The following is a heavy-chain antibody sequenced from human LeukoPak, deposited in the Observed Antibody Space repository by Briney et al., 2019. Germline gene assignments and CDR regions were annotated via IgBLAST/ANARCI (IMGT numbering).Heavy chain of an antibody. J-gene: IGHJ4*02. V-gene: IGHV4-61*02. CDR1: GGSISSGSYC. CDR2: IYTSGST. CDR3: ARVNGKWELLYFDY. D-gene: IGHD1-26*01. Sequence: PSETLSLTCTVSGGSISSGSYCWSWIRQPAGKGLEWIGRIYTSGSTNYNPSLKSRVTISVDTSKNHFSLKLSSVTAADTAVYYCARVNGKWELLYFDYWGQGTLVTVSS.